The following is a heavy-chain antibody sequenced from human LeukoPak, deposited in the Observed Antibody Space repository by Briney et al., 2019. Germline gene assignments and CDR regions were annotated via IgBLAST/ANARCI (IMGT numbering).Heavy chain of an antibody. D-gene: IGHD6-19*01. CDR3: ARRRYSSGWRRSDAFDI. CDR2: IRYDGSSA. V-gene: IGHV3-30*02. CDR1: GFTFSNYA. Sequence: GGSLRLSCAASGFTFSNYAMHWVRQAPGKGLEWVAYIRYDGSSAYYADSVKGRFTISRDNAKNTLYLQMNSLRAEDTAVYYCARRRYSSGWRRSDAFDIWGQGTMVTVSS. J-gene: IGHJ3*02.